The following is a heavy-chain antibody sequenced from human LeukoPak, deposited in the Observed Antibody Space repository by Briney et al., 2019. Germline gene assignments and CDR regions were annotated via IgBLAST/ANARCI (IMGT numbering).Heavy chain of an antibody. V-gene: IGHV3-30*18. CDR2: VSSDGSNK. CDR3: AKVDGWWRSNAFDL. J-gene: IGHJ3*01. Sequence: LPGGSLRLSCAASGFTFTTFGMHWVRQAPGKGLGWVAVVSSDGSNKYYADSVKCRFTISRDNSKNTLYLQMNSLRADDTALYYRAKVDGWWRSNAFDLWGQGTMVTVSS. CDR1: GFTFTTFG. D-gene: IGHD2-15*01.